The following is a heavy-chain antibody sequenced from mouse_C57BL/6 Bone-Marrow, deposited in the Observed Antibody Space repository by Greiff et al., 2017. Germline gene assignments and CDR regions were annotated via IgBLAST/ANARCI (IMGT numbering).Heavy chain of an antibody. CDR2: ISSGGDYI. J-gene: IGHJ3*01. D-gene: IGHD1-1*01. V-gene: IGHV5S21*01. CDR3: VRENYYGSSLAWFAY. Sequence: EVQGVESGEGLVKPGGSLKLSCAASGFTFSSYAMSWVRQTPEKRLEWVAYISSGGDYIYYADTVKGRFTISRDNARNTLYLQMSSLKSEDTAMYYCVRENYYGSSLAWFAYWGQGTLVTVSA. CDR1: GFTFSSYA.